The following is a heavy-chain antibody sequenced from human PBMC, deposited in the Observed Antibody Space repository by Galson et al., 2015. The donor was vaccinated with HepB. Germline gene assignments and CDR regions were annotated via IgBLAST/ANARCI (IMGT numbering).Heavy chain of an antibody. V-gene: IGHV3-30-3*01. Sequence: SLRLSCAASGFTFSSYALHWVRQAPGKGLEWLAVISYDGSNKYYADSVKGRFTISRDNSKSTVYLEANSLRTEDTALYYCARDSPSMVRGVMHTRNGVDVWGQGTMVTVSS. CDR1: GFTFSSYA. CDR2: ISYDGSNK. D-gene: IGHD3-10*01. CDR3: ARDSPSMVRGVMHTRNGVDV. J-gene: IGHJ6*02.